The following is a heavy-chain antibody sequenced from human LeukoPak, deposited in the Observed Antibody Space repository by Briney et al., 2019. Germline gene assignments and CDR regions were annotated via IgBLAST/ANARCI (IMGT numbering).Heavy chain of an antibody. D-gene: IGHD3-16*01. CDR3: ARQITFGGVEFDP. V-gene: IGHV5-51*01. J-gene: IGHJ5*02. CDR1: GFTFTTYW. CDR2: IYPGDSDA. Sequence: GESLKISCKGSGFTFTTYWNGWVRQMPGKGLEWMGIIYPGDSDARYGPSFQGQVTISVDNSISTAYLQWSSLKASDTAMYYCARQITFGGVEFDPWGQGTLVTVSS.